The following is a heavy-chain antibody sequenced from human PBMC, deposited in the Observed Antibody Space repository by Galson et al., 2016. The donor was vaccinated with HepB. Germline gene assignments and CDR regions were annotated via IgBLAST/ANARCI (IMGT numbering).Heavy chain of an antibody. CDR1: GASIRSYTYY. CDR3: ARQPNMCSSTCYVDY. J-gene: IGHJ4*02. Sequence: ETLSLTCTVSGASIRSYTYYWGWIRQPPGKGLEWIGSIYSSGTAYYNSSLKIRVTISLDTSKNQFSLKLSSVTAADTAVYYCARQPNMCSSTCYVDYRGRGTLVTVSS. D-gene: IGHD2-2*01. V-gene: IGHV4-39*01. CDR2: IYSSGTA.